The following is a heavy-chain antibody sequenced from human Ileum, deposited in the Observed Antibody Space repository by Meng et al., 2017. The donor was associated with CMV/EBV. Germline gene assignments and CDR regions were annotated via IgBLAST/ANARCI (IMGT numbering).Heavy chain of an antibody. CDR3: ARASPQRRFLSY. CDR1: KSAFSDYY. V-gene: IGHV4-34*01. J-gene: IGHJ4*02. Sequence: VQLQQWGGGQLKPSETLSLVFAVHKSAFSDYYWTWIRQSPGKGLEWIGEINNRGSTNYNPSLKSRVTISIDTSRNQFSLKLTSMTAADTAVYYCARASPQRRFLSYWGQGTLVTVSS. D-gene: IGHD3-3*01. CDR2: INNRGST.